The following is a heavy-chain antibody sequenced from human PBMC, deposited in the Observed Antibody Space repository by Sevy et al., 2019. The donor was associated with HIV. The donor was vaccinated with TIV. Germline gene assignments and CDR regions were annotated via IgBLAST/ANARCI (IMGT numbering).Heavy chain of an antibody. CDR3: ARGKSGYGYALSY. D-gene: IGHD5-18*01. V-gene: IGHV3-66*01. CDR1: RFTVNNNY. J-gene: IGHJ4*02. CDR2: IYSDATT. Sequence: GGSLRLSCAASRFTVNNNYMTWVRQAPGKGLEGISIIYSDATTYHADSVTDRFNISRDNSKNMLYLQMNNLRVEDTAVYYCARGKSGYGYALSYWGQGTLVTVSS.